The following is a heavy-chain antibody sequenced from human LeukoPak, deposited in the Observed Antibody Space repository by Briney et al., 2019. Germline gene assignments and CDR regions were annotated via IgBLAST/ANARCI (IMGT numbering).Heavy chain of an antibody. CDR2: IYYLGGT. CDR3: ARRSYGSASPLRMDV. CDR1: GGSISGYY. J-gene: IGHJ6*02. D-gene: IGHD3-10*01. Sequence: SETLSLTCTVSGGSISGYYWTWIRQPPGEGLEWIGYIYYLGGTNYNPSLKSRVTISLDTSKNQFSLKLSSVTAADTAVYYCARRSYGSASPLRMDVWGQGTTVTVSS. V-gene: IGHV4-59*08.